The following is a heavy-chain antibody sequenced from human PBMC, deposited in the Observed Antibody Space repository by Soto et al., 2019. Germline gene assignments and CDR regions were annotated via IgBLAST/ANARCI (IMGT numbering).Heavy chain of an antibody. CDR1: GYTFIPYY. Sequence: QVQLVQSGAEVKKPGASVKVSCKASGYTFIPYYIHWVRQAPGQGLEWMAIINPNGGSTNYAQKFRGRVTVTSDTSTTTVSMELNSLGSDDTAVYFCARSLLQGDFWGQGTLVTVSS. D-gene: IGHD2-21*01. CDR2: INPNGGST. CDR3: ARSLLQGDF. J-gene: IGHJ4*02. V-gene: IGHV1-46*01.